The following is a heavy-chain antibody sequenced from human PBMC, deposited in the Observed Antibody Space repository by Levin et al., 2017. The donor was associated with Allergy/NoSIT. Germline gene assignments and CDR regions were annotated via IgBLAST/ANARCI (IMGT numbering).Heavy chain of an antibody. V-gene: IGHV3-21*01. CDR2: ISSSSSYI. CDR1: GFTFSSYS. Sequence: GESLKISCAASGFTFSSYSMNWVRQAPGKGLEWVSSISSSSSYIYYADSVKGRFTISRDNAKNSLYLQMNSLRAEDTAVYYCARDLYYYDSSGSRTAYWGQGTLVTVSS. CDR3: ARDLYYYDSSGSRTAY. D-gene: IGHD3-22*01. J-gene: IGHJ4*02.